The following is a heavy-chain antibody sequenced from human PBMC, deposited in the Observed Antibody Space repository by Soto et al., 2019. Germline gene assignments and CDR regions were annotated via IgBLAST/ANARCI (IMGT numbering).Heavy chain of an antibody. CDR2: ISYDGSNK. CDR3: ARSLGTKGSFDY. CDR1: GFTFSSFA. V-gene: IGHV3-30-3*01. Sequence: PGGSLRLSCAASGFTFSSFAMHWVRQAPGKGLEWVAIISYDGSNKYYADSVKGRFTISRDNSKNTLYLQMNSLRAEDTAVYYCARSLGTKGSFDYWGQGTLVTVSS. J-gene: IGHJ4*02. D-gene: IGHD2-8*01.